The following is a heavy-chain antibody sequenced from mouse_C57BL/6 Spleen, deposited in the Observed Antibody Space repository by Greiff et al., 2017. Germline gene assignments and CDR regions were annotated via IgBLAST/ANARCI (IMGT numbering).Heavy chain of an antibody. V-gene: IGHV1-9*01. J-gene: IGHJ4*01. CDR2: ILPGSGST. Sequence: QVQLQQSGAELMKPGASVKLSCKATGYTFTGYWIEWVKQRPGHGLEWIGEILPGSGSTNYNEKFKGKATFTADTSSNTAYMQLSSLTTEDSAIYYWARTGYDYDGGAFYYAMDYWGQGTSVTVSS. CDR1: GYTFTGYW. D-gene: IGHD2-4*01. CDR3: ARTGYDYDGGAFYYAMDY.